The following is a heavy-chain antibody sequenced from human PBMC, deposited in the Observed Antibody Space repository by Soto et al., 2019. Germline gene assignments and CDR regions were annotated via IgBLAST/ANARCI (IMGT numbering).Heavy chain of an antibody. J-gene: IGHJ4*02. CDR2: IVPVFGRP. CDR1: GGSFSNFG. Sequence: QVQLVQSVAELKKPGSSVKVSCKASGGSFSNFGISWVRQAPGQGLEWMGGIVPVFGRPNYAQRFRGRLTITADESTSTGYMELISLRSDDTAVYYCAREGSGYNFWGQGTQVTVSS. CDR3: AREGSGYNF. V-gene: IGHV1-69*01. D-gene: IGHD5-12*01.